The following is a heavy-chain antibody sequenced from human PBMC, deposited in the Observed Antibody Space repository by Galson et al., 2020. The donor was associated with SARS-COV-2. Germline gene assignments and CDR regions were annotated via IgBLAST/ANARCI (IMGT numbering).Heavy chain of an antibody. J-gene: IGHJ6*03. CDR3: ARGRTPYWGLGHYYYLDV. V-gene: IGHV6-1*01. CDR2: TYYGSRWYV. D-gene: IGHD7-27*01. CDR1: GDGVSTNYAA. Sequence: SQTLSLTCVISGDGVSTNYAAWNWIRQSPSRGLEWLGRTYYGSRWYVDYALSVKGRISINSDTSANQFFLHLESVTPEDTGIYYCARGRTPYWGLGHYYYLDVWDKGTTVTVSS.